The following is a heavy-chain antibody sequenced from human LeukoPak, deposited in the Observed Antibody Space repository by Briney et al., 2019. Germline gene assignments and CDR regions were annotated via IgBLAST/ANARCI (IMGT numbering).Heavy chain of an antibody. CDR3: ARSQWLSPFDI. V-gene: IGHV4-59*08. CDR2: ISYSGNT. Sequence: SETLSLTCTVSGGSISSYYWSWIRQPPGKGLEWIGYISYSGNTNYNPSLKSRVTISVDTSKNQFSLKLSSVTAADTAVYYCARSQWLSPFDIWGQGTMVTVPS. J-gene: IGHJ3*02. CDR1: GGSISSYY. D-gene: IGHD6-19*01.